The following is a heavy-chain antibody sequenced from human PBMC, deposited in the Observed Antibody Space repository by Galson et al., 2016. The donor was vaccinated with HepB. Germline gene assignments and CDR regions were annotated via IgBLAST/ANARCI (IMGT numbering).Heavy chain of an antibody. CDR1: GYTFTTYA. CDR2: INTNTGNP. D-gene: IGHD2-8*01. V-gene: IGHV7-4-1*02. Sequence: SVKVSCKASGYTFTTYAMNWVRQAPGQGLECMGWINTNTGNPTYAQGFTGRFVFSLDTSVSTAYLQISGLKAEDTAMYYCATSAGRGVYDYWGQGTLVTVSS. J-gene: IGHJ4*02. CDR3: ATSAGRGVYDY.